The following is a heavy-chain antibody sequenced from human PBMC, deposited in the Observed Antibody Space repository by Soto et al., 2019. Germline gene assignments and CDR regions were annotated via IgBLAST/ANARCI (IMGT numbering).Heavy chain of an antibody. Sequence: SETLSLTCTVSGGSISNYFWSWIRQPPGKGLEWIGYIYYSGSTNYNPSLKSRGTISLDTSKNQFSLKLSSVTAADTAVCYCASGGEYSVSAALSHWSQGTLVTVCS. CDR2: IYYSGST. CDR3: ASGGEYSVSAALSH. J-gene: IGHJ4*02. CDR1: GGSISNYF. D-gene: IGHD6-6*01. V-gene: IGHV4-59*01.